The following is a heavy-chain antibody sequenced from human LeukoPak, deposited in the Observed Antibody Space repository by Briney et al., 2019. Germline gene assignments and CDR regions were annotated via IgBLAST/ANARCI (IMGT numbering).Heavy chain of an antibody. J-gene: IGHJ6*03. CDR1: GGSISSHY. V-gene: IGHV4-59*11. CDR3: ARIAGTNFYYYYYMDV. CDR2: IYYSGST. Sequence: SETLSLTCTVSGGSISSHYWSWIRQPPGKGLEWIGYIYYSGSTNYNPSLKSRVTISVDTSKNQFSLKLSSVTAADTAVYYCARIAGTNFYYYYYMDVWGKGTTVTVSS. D-gene: IGHD1-1*01.